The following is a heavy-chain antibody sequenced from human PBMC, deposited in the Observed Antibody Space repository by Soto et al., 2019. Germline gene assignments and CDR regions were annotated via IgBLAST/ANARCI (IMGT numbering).Heavy chain of an antibody. CDR2: IWYDGSNK. Sequence: QVQLVESGGGVVQPGRSLRLSCAASGFTFSSYGMHWVRQAPGKGLEWVAVIWYDGSNKYYADSVKGRFTISRDNSKNTLYLQMNSLRAEDTAVYYCARDADCTNGVCSITELAEYFQQWGQGTLVPVYS. CDR1: GFTFSSYG. D-gene: IGHD2-8*01. J-gene: IGHJ1*01. V-gene: IGHV3-33*01. CDR3: ARDADCTNGVCSITELAEYFQQ.